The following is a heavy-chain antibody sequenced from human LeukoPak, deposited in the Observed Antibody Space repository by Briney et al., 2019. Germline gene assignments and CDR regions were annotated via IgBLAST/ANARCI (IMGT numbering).Heavy chain of an antibody. CDR3: ARDLYGGLL. D-gene: IGHD4-23*01. V-gene: IGHV3-11*04. J-gene: IGHJ3*01. CDR2: ISRSGSTK. CDR1: GFTFSDYN. Sequence: GGSLRLSCAASGFTFSDYNMRWIRQAPGKGLEWVSSISRSGSTKYYADSVKGRFTISKDNAKNMLYLQMNSLRAEDTAVYYCARDLYGGLLLGQGTMVTVSS.